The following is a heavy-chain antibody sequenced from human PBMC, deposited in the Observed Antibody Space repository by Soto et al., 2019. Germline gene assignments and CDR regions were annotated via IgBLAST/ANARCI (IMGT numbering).Heavy chain of an antibody. CDR2: IYWDDDD. D-gene: IGHD3-10*01. V-gene: IGHV2-5*02. J-gene: IGHJ4*02. CDR1: GFSLTSLGET. Sequence: QIRLKESGPTLVKPTETLTLTCTFSGFSLTSLGETVGWIRQPPGKALEWLALIYWDDDDHYSPSLESRLAITKDDSKNQVVLTLTNMDPVDTATYYCVHTQLVRRAYDWGQGTLVTVPS. CDR3: VHTQLVRRAYD.